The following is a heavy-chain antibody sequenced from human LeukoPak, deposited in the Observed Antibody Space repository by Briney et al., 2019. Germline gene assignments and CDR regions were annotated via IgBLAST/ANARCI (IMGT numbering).Heavy chain of an antibody. J-gene: IGHJ4*02. V-gene: IGHV3-30-3*01. CDR3: ARDPYRDAPDYFDY. CDR2: IPDDGTFT. Sequence: PGGSLRLSCAASGFTFNSYAMHWVRQAPGKGLEWVAVIPDDGTFTLYGDSVRGRFTISRDSSKNTLYLQMNSLRLEDTAVYYCARDPYRDAPDYFDYWGQGTLVTVSS. CDR1: GFTFNSYA.